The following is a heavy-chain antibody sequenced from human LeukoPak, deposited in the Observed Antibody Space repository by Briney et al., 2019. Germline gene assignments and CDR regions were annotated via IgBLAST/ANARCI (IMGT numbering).Heavy chain of an antibody. D-gene: IGHD3-3*01. CDR3: ARDRGSVLRFLEWLLGPDY. J-gene: IGHJ4*02. V-gene: IGHV3-21*01. Sequence: GGTLRLSCAASGFTFSSYSMNWVHQAPGTGLEWVSSISSSRSYIYYADSVRGRFTISRDNAKNSLYLQMNSLRAEDTAVYYCARDRGSVLRFLEWLLGPDYWGQGTLVTVSS. CDR2: ISSSRSYI. CDR1: GFTFSSYS.